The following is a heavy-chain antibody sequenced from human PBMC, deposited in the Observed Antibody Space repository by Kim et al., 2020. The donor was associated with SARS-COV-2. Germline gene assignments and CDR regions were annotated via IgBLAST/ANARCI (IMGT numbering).Heavy chain of an antibody. V-gene: IGHV4-61*01. CDR1: GGSVSSGSYY. Sequence: SETLSLTCTVSGGSVSSGSYYWSWIRQPPGKGLEWIGYIYYSGSTNYNPSLKSRVTISVDTSKNQFSLKLSSVTAADTAVYYCARDINVREDAFDIWGQGTMVTVSS. J-gene: IGHJ3*02. D-gene: IGHD3-10*01. CDR3: ARDINVREDAFDI. CDR2: IYYSGST.